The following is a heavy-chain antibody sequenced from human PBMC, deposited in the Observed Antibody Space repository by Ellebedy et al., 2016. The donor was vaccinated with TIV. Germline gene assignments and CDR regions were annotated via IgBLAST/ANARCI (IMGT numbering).Heavy chain of an antibody. D-gene: IGHD3-22*01. V-gene: IGHV1-18*04. CDR3: ARDLVHFESRGYYSEY. Sequence: ASVKVSCKVSGYIFTIYGINWVRQAPGQGLEWMGWITAYNGNTKYAQKFQGRVSMNTDTSTSTAYMELRSLRYDDTALYYCARDLVHFESRGYYSEYWGQGTLVTVSS. CDR2: ITAYNGNT. CDR1: GYIFTIYG. J-gene: IGHJ4*02.